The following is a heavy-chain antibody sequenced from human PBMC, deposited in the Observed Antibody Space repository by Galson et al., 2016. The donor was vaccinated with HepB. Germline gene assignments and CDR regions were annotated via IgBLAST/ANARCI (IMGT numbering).Heavy chain of an antibody. CDR1: GFTFSSYG. Sequence: SLRLSCAASGFTFSSYGIHWVRQAPGKGLEWVAVIWYDGSDKYYADSVKGRFTISRDNSKNTRNLQMNSLRAEDTAVYYCVRDVGRMVEGNGMDVWGQGTTVTVSS. V-gene: IGHV3-33*01. CDR2: IWYDGSDK. J-gene: IGHJ6*02. CDR3: VRDVGRMVEGNGMDV. D-gene: IGHD2-15*01.